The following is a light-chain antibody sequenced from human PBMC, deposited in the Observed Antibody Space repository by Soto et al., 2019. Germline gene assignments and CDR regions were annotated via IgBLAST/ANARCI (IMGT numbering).Light chain of an antibody. Sequence: EIVLTQSPGTLSFSPGERASRACRSRGSVGSDFLAWYQQKPGQAPRILIFGTSGRATGIPDRSSGSGSGTDFTLTIARLEPGDFAVYYCQQYGNSPQTFGQGTKVDIK. CDR2: GTS. CDR1: GSVGSDF. V-gene: IGKV3-20*01. J-gene: IGKJ1*01. CDR3: QQYGNSPQT.